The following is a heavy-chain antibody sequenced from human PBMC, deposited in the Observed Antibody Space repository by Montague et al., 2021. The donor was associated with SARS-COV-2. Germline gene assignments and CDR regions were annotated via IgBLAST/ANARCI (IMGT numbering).Heavy chain of an antibody. CDR3: ARGLRLLWFGDKVYWFDP. D-gene: IGHD3-10*01. Sequence: SETRSLTCAVYGGSFSGYYWSWIRQPPGKGLEWIGEINHSGSTNYNPSLKSRVTISVDTSKNQFSLKLSSVTAADAAVYYCARGLRLLWFGDKVYWFDPWGQGTLVTVSS. CDR2: INHSGST. V-gene: IGHV4-34*01. J-gene: IGHJ5*02. CDR1: GGSFSGYY.